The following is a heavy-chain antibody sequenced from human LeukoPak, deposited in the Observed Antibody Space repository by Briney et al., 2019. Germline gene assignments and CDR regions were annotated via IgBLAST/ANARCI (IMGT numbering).Heavy chain of an antibody. Sequence: PGGSLRLSCAASGFTFSSYSMNWVRQAPGKGLEWVSYISSSSSTIYHADSVKGRFTISRDNAKNSLYLQMNSLRAEDTAVYYCARVDYGDYEDYWGQGTLVTVSS. J-gene: IGHJ4*02. D-gene: IGHD4-17*01. V-gene: IGHV3-48*04. CDR3: ARVDYGDYEDY. CDR2: ISSSSSTI. CDR1: GFTFSSYS.